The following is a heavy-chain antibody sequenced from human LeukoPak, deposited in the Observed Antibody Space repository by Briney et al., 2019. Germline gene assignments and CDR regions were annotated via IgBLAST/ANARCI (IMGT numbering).Heavy chain of an antibody. CDR2: IYYSGST. CDR3: ARLRPAATPINYYYYMDV. D-gene: IGHD2-2*01. J-gene: IGHJ6*03. V-gene: IGHV4-39*01. Sequence: SETLSLTCTVSGGSISSYYWSWIRQPPGKGLEWIGSIYYSGSTYYNPSLKSRVTISVDTSKNQFSLKLSSVTAADTAVYYCARLRPAATPINYYYYMDVWGKGTTVTVSS. CDR1: GGSISSYY.